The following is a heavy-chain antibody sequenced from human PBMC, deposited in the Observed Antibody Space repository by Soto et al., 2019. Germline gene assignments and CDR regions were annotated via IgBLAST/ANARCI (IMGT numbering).Heavy chain of an antibody. D-gene: IGHD6-13*01. V-gene: IGHV1-69*08. Sequence: QVQLVQSGAEVKKPGSSVKVSCKASGGTFSSYTISWVRQAPGQGLEWMGRIIPILGIANYAQKFQGRVTITADKXXSTAYMELSSLRSEDTAVYYCARDLDLAAAGTLDPWGQGTLVTVSS. CDR1: GGTFSSYT. CDR3: ARDLDLAAAGTLDP. J-gene: IGHJ5*02. CDR2: IIPILGIA.